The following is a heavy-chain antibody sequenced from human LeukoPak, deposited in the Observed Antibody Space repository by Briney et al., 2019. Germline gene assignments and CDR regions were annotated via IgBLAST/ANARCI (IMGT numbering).Heavy chain of an antibody. CDR3: ASTVGYSSSWYGTASWYFDL. Sequence: SETLSLTCTVSGGSISSYCWSWIRQPPGKGLEWIGYIYYSGSTNYNPSLKSRVTISVDTSKNQFSLKLSSVTAADTAVYYCASTVGYSSSWYGTASWYFDLWGRGTLVTVSS. D-gene: IGHD6-13*01. CDR1: GGSISSYC. CDR2: IYYSGST. J-gene: IGHJ2*01. V-gene: IGHV4-59*08.